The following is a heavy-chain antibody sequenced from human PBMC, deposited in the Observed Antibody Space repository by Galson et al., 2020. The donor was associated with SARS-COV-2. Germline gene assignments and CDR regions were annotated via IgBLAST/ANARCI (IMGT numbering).Heavy chain of an antibody. V-gene: IGHV1-2*02. J-gene: IGHJ6*03. CDR2: INPNSGGT. Sequence: ASVKVSCKASGYTFTGYYMHWVRQAPGQGLEWLGWINPNSGGTNYAQKFQGRVTMTRDTSISTAYMELSRLRSDDTAVYYCARRKYYNYYMDVWGKGTTVTISS. CDR1: GYTFTGYY. CDR3: ARRKYYNYYMDV.